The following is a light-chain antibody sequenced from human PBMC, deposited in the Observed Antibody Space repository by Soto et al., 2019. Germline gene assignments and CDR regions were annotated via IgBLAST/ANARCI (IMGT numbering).Light chain of an antibody. CDR1: QSISSW. CDR3: QQYSTSYRT. Sequence: MTQSPSTLSASVGDRVTITCRASQSISSWLAWYQQKPGKAPKLLIYKASSLESGVPSRFSGSGSGTEFTLTISSLQPDDFATYYCQQYSTSYRTFGQGTRVEIK. V-gene: IGKV1-5*03. J-gene: IGKJ1*01. CDR2: KAS.